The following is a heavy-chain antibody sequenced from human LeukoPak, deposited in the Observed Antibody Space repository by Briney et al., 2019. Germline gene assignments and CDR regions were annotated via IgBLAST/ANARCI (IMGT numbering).Heavy chain of an antibody. D-gene: IGHD6-19*01. CDR3: AKVGSSGWYGDY. CDR1: GFTFSSYG. V-gene: IGHV3-30*18. CDR2: ISYDGSNK. J-gene: IGHJ4*02. Sequence: GGSLRLSCAASGFTFSSYGMHWVRQAPGKGLEWVAVISYDGSNKYYADSVKGRFTISRDNSKNTLYLQMNSLRAEDTAVYYCAKVGSSGWYGDYWGQGTLVTVSS.